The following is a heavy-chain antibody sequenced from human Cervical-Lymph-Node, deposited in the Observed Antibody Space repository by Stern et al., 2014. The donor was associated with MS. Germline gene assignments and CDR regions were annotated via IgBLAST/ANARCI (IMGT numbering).Heavy chain of an antibody. D-gene: IGHD6-19*01. J-gene: IGHJ4*02. CDR1: GFTFTGYY. V-gene: IGHV1-2*02. CDR2: INPNSGDT. CDR3: TRRDNVGGWYTFDH. Sequence: MQLVESGAEVKKPGASVKVSCKTSGFTFTGYYIHWVRQAPGQGLEWMGCINPNSGDTTYAAKFQGRVTMTRDTSINTAYVELSRLGSDDTAVYYCTRRDNVGGWYTFDHWGQGALVTVSS.